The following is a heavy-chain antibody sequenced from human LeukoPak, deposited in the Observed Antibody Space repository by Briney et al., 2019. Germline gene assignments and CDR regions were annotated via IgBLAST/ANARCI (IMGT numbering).Heavy chain of an antibody. CDR1: SGSIRSYY. CDR2: IYYSGST. CDR3: ARVGTATLMGWWFDP. V-gene: IGHV4-59*01. D-gene: IGHD4-17*01. J-gene: IGHJ5*02. Sequence: SETLSLTCTASSGSIRSYYWSWLRQPPGKGLEWIGYIYYSGSTNYNPSLKSRVTISVDTSKNQFSLKLSSVTAADTAVYYCARVGTATLMGWWFDPWGQGTLVTVSS.